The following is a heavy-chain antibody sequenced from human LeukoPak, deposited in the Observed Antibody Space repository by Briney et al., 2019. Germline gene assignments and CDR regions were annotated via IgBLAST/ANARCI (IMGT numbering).Heavy chain of an antibody. CDR3: ARGDDFWSGYYFDY. V-gene: IGHV4-59*01. Sequence: PSETLSLTCTVSGGSIIGYYWSWIRQSPGKGLEWIGYVYDDECTTYNPSLKSRVTISLDTSKNQFSLKLRSVTAADTAVYYCARGDDFWSGYYFDYWGQGTLVTVS. D-gene: IGHD3-3*01. CDR1: GGSIIGYY. CDR2: VYDDECT. J-gene: IGHJ4*02.